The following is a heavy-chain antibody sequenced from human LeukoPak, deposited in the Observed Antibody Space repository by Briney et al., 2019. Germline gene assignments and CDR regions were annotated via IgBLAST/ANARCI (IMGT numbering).Heavy chain of an antibody. CDR1: GGSISNYY. D-gene: IGHD2-21*01. J-gene: IGHJ6*02. CDR3: ARDSYYYGLDV. CDR2: ISYSGST. Sequence: PSETLSLTYTVSGGSISNYYWSWIRQPPGKGLEWIGYISYSGSTNYNPSLKSRVTILIDKSKNQFSLKLSSLTAADTAVYYCARDSYYYGLDVWGQGTTVTVSS. V-gene: IGHV4-59*08.